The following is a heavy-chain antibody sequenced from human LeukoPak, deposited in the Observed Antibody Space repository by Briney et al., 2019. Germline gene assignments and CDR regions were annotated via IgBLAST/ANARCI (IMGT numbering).Heavy chain of an antibody. CDR1: GYSFSNYW. D-gene: IGHD2-21*02. V-gene: IGHV5-51*01. Sequence: GESLKISCEGSGYSFSNYWIGWVRQMPGKGLEWMGIIYPGDYETRYSPSFQGLVTISVDKSISTAYLQWSSLKASDTAMYYCTIPPGYCGNDCSFDHWGQGTLVTVSS. CDR2: IYPGDYET. J-gene: IGHJ4*02. CDR3: TIPPGYCGNDCSFDH.